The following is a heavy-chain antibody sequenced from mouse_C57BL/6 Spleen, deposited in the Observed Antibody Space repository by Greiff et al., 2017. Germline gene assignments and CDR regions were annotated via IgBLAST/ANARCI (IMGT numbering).Heavy chain of an antibody. J-gene: IGHJ2*01. D-gene: IGHD1-1*01. Sequence: VKLMESGAELVRPGTSVKVSCKASGYAFTNYLIEWVKQRPGQGLEWIGVINPGSGGTNYNEKFKGKATLTADKSSSTAYMQLSSLTSEDSAVYFCARGGSSYGYFDYWGQGTTLTVSS. CDR3: ARGGSSYGYFDY. V-gene: IGHV1-54*01. CDR2: INPGSGGT. CDR1: GYAFTNYL.